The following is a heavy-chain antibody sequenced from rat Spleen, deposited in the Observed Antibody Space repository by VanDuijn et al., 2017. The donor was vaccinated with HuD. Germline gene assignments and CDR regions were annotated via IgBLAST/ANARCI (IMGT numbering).Heavy chain of an antibody. CDR3: ARHPDYSNYFDY. J-gene: IGHJ2*01. CDR1: GFTFSNYD. CDR2: ISYGDSSGHSST. V-gene: IGHV5-29*01. D-gene: IGHD1-1*01. Sequence: EVQLVESGGGLVQPGRSLKLSCAASGFTFSNYDMAWVRQAPTKGLEWIASISYGDSSGHSSTYYRDSVKGRFTISRANAKSTLYLQMDSLRSEDTATYYCARHPDYSNYFDYWGQGVMVTVSS.